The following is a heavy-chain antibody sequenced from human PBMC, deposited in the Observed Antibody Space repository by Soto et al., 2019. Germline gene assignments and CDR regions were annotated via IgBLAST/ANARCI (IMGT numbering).Heavy chain of an antibody. D-gene: IGHD6-13*01. V-gene: IGHV1-3*01. CDR2: INAGNGNT. CDR3: ARDLEQPVTDAFDI. Sequence: SVKLSCKASGYTLTIYAVHWLRQAPGQRLEWMGWINAGNGNTKYSQKFQGRVTITRDTSASTAYMELSSLRSEDTAVYYCARDLEQPVTDAFDIWGQGTMVTVSS. CDR1: GYTLTIYA. J-gene: IGHJ3*02.